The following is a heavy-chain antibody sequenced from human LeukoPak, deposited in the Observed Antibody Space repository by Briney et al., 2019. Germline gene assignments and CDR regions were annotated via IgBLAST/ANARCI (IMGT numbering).Heavy chain of an antibody. V-gene: IGHV3-13*01. CDR2: IGTAGDT. Sequence: GGSLRLSCAASGFTFSSYDMHWVRQATGKGLEWVSAIGTAGDTYYPGSVKGRFTISRENAKNTLYLQMNSLRAEDTAVYYCARDTYYYDSSGYYYDDYWGQGTLVTVSS. D-gene: IGHD3-22*01. CDR1: GFTFSSYD. J-gene: IGHJ4*02. CDR3: ARDTYYYDSSGYYYDDY.